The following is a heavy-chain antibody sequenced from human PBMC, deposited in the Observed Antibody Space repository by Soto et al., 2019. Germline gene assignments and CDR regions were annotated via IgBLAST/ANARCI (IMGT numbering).Heavy chain of an antibody. J-gene: IGHJ6*02. D-gene: IGHD6-13*01. CDR1: GFTFTPYN. CDR2: ISISSSSI. V-gene: IGHV3-48*01. Sequence: WGSLRLSCTASGFTFTPYNMNWVRQAPWKWLEWVASISISSSSIYYADSVRFRFTMSRDNDKNSVFLQMSSMRAEDTAVYYCAREDSSSWHLGYYYYYGMDVWGQGTTVTVYS. CDR3: AREDSSSWHLGYYYYYGMDV.